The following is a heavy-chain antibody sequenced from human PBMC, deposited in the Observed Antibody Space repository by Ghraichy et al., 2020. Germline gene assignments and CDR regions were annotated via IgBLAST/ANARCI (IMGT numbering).Heavy chain of an antibody. CDR2: IYYSGST. V-gene: IGHV4-30-4*07. CDR3: AGGSGKTPGY. CDR1: GGSISSGGYS. Sequence: SLNISCAVSGGSISSGGYSWSWIRQPPGKGLEWIGYIYYSGSTYYNPSLKSRLTISVDTSKNQFSLKLSSVTAADTAVYYCAGGSGKTPGYWGQGTLVTVSS. J-gene: IGHJ4*02. D-gene: IGHD3-10*01.